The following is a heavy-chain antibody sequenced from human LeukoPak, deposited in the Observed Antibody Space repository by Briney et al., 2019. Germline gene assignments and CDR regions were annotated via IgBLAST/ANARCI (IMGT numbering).Heavy chain of an antibody. CDR3: ARTADYGDYRDAFDI. CDR2: ISSSSSYI. Sequence: KPGGSLRLSCAASGFTFSSDSMNWVRQAPGQGLEWVSSISSSSSYIYYAASVKGRFTISRDNAKNSLYLQMNSLRVEDTAVYYCARTADYGDYRDAFDIWGQGTMVTVSS. CDR1: GFTFSSDS. V-gene: IGHV3-21*01. D-gene: IGHD4-17*01. J-gene: IGHJ3*02.